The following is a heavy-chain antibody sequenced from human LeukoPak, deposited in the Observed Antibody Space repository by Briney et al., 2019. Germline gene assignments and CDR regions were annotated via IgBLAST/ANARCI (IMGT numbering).Heavy chain of an antibody. D-gene: IGHD5-12*01. V-gene: IGHV3-33*01. CDR3: AFRYGVDIVATNFDY. CDR2: IWYDGSNK. J-gene: IGHJ4*02. Sequence: PGGSLRLSCAASGFTFSSYGMHWVRQAPGKGLEWVAVIWYDGSNKYYADSVKGRFTISRDNSKNTLYLQMNSLRAEDTAVYYCAFRYGVDIVATNFDYWGQGTLVTVSS. CDR1: GFTFSSYG.